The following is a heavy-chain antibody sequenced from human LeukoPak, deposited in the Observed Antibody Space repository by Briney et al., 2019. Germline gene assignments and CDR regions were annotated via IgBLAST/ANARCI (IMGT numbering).Heavy chain of an antibody. V-gene: IGHV1-69*04. CDR3: AREPYDFWSGYWAHYFDY. J-gene: IGHJ4*02. CDR1: VGTFSSYA. CDR2: IIPILGIA. Sequence: ASVKVSCKASVGTFSSYAISWVRQAPGQGLEWMGRIIPILGIANYAQKFQGRVTITADKSTSTAYMELSSLRSEDTAVYYCAREPYDFWSGYWAHYFDYWGQGTLVTVSS. D-gene: IGHD3-3*01.